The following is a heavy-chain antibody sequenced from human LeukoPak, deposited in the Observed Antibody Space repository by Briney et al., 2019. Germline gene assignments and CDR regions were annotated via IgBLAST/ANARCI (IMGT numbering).Heavy chain of an antibody. CDR2: TRNKANSYTT. CDR3: TRVLGGGILWFDY. D-gene: IGHD1-26*01. CDR1: GSTFSDHY. Sequence: GGSLRLSCAASGSTFSDHYMDWVRQAPGRGLEWVGRTRNKANSYTTDYAASVKGRFTISRDDSKNSLYLQMNSLKTEDTAVYYCTRVLGGGILWFDYWGQGTLVIVSS. V-gene: IGHV3-72*01. J-gene: IGHJ5*01.